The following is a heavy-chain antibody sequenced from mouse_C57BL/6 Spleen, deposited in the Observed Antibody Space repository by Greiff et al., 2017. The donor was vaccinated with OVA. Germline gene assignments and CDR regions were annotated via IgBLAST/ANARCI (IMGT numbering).Heavy chain of an antibody. V-gene: IGHV1-69*01. J-gene: IGHJ2*01. D-gene: IGHD2-5*01. CDR3: ARYGAYYSNYVNFDY. CDR1: GYTFTSYW. CDR2: IDPSDSYT. Sequence: QVQLQQSGAELVMPGASVKLSCKASGYTFTSYWMHWVKQRPGQGLEWIGEIDPSDSYTNYNQKFKGKSTLTVDKSSSTAYMQLSSLTSEDSAVYYCARYGAYYSNYVNFDYWGQGTTLTVSS.